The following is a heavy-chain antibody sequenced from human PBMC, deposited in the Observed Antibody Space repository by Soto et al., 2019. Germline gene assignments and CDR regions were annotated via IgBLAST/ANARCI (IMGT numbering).Heavy chain of an antibody. D-gene: IGHD2-2*01. CDR1: GFTFSSYW. Sequence: EVQLVEAGGGLVQPGGSLRLSCEASGFTFSSYWMEWVRQAPGKGLVWVSRIRSDGGTNYADSAKGRFTVSRENAKNRLYLQMNSLRAEDSAVYYCAREKKTEVTPAPACMDVWGKGTTVTVSS. CDR2: IRSDGGT. J-gene: IGHJ6*03. V-gene: IGHV3-74*01. CDR3: AREKKTEVTPAPACMDV.